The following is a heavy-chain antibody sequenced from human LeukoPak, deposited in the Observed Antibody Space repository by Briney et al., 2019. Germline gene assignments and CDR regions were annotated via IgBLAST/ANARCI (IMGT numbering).Heavy chain of an antibody. CDR1: GGSISNYY. D-gene: IGHD6-19*01. V-gene: IGHV4-59*01. CDR2: IYYSGST. J-gene: IGHJ1*01. Sequence: PSETLSLTCTVSGGSISNYYWSWIRQPPGKGLEYIGYIYYSGSTNFNPSLKSRVTMSVDTSKNQFSLNLSSVTAADTAVYYCARREVVAGAEYFQHWGQGTLVTVS. CDR3: ARREVVAGAEYFQH.